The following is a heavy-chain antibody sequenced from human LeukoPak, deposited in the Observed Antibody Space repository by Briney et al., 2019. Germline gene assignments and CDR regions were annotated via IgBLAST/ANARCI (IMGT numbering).Heavy chain of an antibody. Sequence: GGSLRLSCSASGFIFSNYAMHWVRQAPGKGLEYVSAISSNGGSTYYTDSVKGRFTISRDNSKNTLYLQVSSLRAEDTAVYYCVKGKGIAVTSLDYWGQGTLVTVSS. J-gene: IGHJ4*02. CDR3: VKGKGIAVTSLDY. D-gene: IGHD6-19*01. V-gene: IGHV3-64D*06. CDR1: GFIFSNYA. CDR2: ISSNGGST.